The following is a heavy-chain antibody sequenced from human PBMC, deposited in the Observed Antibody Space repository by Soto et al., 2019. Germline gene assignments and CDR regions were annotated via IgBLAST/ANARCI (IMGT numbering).Heavy chain of an antibody. CDR1: GFPFSSYW. Sequence: EVQLVESGGDLVQRGGSLRLSCAASGFPFSSYWMHWVRHTPGKRLDWVARISGDGVTTYYADSVTGRFTVSRDNAKNTLSLQISGLRAEDTAVYYCAREYYGLLTGYYTDYWGQGTLVSVSS. CDR3: AREYYGLLTGYYTDY. V-gene: IGHV3-74*01. D-gene: IGHD3-9*01. CDR2: ISGDGVTT. J-gene: IGHJ4*02.